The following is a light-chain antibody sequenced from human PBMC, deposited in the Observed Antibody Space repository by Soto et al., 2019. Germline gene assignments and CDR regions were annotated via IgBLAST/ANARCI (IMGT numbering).Light chain of an antibody. CDR2: WAS. J-gene: IGKJ2*02. CDR3: QQYYTTPPWT. CDR1: QSVLYSSNNKNY. V-gene: IGKV4-1*01. Sequence: DIVMTQSPDSLAVSLGETATINCKSSQSVLYSSNNKNYLTWYQQKPGQPPKLLIYWASTRESGVPDRFSGSGSGTDFTLTISSLQAEDVAVYYCQQYYTTPPWTFGQGTKLEIK.